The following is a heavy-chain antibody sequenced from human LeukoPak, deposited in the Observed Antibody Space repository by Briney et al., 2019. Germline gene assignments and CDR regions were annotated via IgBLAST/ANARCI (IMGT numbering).Heavy chain of an antibody. J-gene: IGHJ4*02. Sequence: PSQTLSLTCTVSGGSISSGSYYWRWIRQPAGKGLEWIGRIYTSGSTNYNPSLKSRVTISVDTSKNQFSLKLSSVTAADTAVYYCARAQGGEWLLQAPLDYWGQGTLVTVSS. D-gene: IGHD3-22*01. CDR1: GGSISSGSYY. CDR2: IYTSGST. CDR3: ARAQGGEWLLQAPLDY. V-gene: IGHV4-61*02.